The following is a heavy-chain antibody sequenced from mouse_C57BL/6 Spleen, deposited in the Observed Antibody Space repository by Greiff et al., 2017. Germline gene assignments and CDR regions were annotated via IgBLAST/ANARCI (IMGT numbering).Heavy chain of an antibody. J-gene: IGHJ1*03. CDR1: GFTFSDAW. Sequence: EVMLVESGGGLVQPGGSMKLSCDASGFTFSDAWMDWVRQSPGKGLEWVAEIRNKANNHATYYAESVKGRFTISRDDSKSCVYLQRNSLRAEDAGIYYCTSLNVGYYDWYFDVWGTGTTVTVSS. CDR2: IRNKANNHAT. CDR3: TSLNVGYYDWYFDV. V-gene: IGHV6-6*01. D-gene: IGHD2-3*01.